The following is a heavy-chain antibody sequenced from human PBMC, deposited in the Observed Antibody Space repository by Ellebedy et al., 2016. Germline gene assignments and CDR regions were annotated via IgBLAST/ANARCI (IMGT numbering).Heavy chain of an antibody. J-gene: IGHJ4*02. D-gene: IGHD5-18*01. CDR2: IKSKPDGGAA. CDR3: TTVYRYNYDSV. V-gene: IGHV3-15*01. Sequence: GGSLRLSCAASGFTFSNAWMNWVRQAPGKGLEWVGRIKSKPDGGAADYAAPVKGRFTISRDDSKNTLYLQMNRLKTEDTAVYFCTTVYRYNYDSVWGQGTLVTVSS. CDR1: GFTFSNAW.